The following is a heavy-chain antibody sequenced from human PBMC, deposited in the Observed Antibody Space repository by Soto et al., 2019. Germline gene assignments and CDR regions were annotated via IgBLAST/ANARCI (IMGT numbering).Heavy chain of an antibody. V-gene: IGHV3-21*01. D-gene: IGHD5-12*01. Sequence: EVQLVESGGGLVKPGGSLRLSCAASGFTFSSYSMNWVRQAPGKGLEWVSSISSSSTYIYYAHSVKGRFTISRDNAKNSLYLQMNSLRVEDTAVYYCARSPVEIVATSLYWFDSWGQGTLVTVSS. CDR2: ISSSSTYI. CDR1: GFTFSSYS. J-gene: IGHJ5*01. CDR3: ARSPVEIVATSLYWFDS.